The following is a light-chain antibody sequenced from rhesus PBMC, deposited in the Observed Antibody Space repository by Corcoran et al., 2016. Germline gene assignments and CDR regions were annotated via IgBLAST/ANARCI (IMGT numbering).Light chain of an antibody. CDR2: GAS. J-gene: IGKJ1*01. CDR1: QSVSSY. V-gene: IGKV3-31*02. Sequence: EIVMTQSPATLSLSPGERATLSCRASQSVSSYLAWYQQKPGQAPRLLIYGASSRATGIPDRFSGSGSGTDFTLTISSLETEDFAVYYCQETSNLWTFGQGTKVEIK. CDR3: QETSNLWT.